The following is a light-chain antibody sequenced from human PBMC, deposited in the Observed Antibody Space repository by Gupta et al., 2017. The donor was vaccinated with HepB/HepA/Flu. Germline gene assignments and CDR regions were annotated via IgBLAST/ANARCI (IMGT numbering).Light chain of an antibody. V-gene: IGKV1-5*03. Sequence: DIQMTQSPSTLSAFVGDRVTITCRASQSISYWLAWYQQKPGKAPKLLIYKASKLESGVPSRFSGSGSGTEFTLTISGLQPDDFATYYCQHEDNSSRTFGQGTMVEIK. CDR2: KAS. J-gene: IGKJ1*01. CDR3: QHEDNSSRT. CDR1: QSISYW.